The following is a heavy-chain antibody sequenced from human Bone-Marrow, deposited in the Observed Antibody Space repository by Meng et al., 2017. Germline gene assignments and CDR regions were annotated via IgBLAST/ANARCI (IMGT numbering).Heavy chain of an antibody. J-gene: IGHJ4*02. CDR2: ISAYNGNT. CDR3: ARDEGRGWARLAIEYYFDY. Sequence: ASVKVSCKASGYTFTSYGISWVRQAPGQGLEWMGWISAYNGNTNYAQKLQGRVTMTTDTSTSAAYMELRSLRSDDTAVYYCARDEGRGWARLAIEYYFDYWGQGTLVTVSS. V-gene: IGHV1-18*01. D-gene: IGHD3-16*01. CDR1: GYTFTSYG.